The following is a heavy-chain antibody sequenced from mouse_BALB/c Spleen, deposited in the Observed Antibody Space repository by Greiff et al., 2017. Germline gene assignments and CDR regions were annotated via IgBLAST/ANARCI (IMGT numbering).Heavy chain of an antibody. CDR3: DAGGNYWYFDY. CDR2: IDPENGDT. CDR1: GFNIKDYY. V-gene: IGHV14-4*02. D-gene: IGHD2-1*01. J-gene: IGHJ2*01. Sequence: QLQQSGAELVRSGASVKLSCTASGFNIKDYYMHWVKQRPEQGLEWIGWIDPENGDTEYAPKFQGKATMTADTSSNTAYLQLSSLTSEDTAVYYCDAGGNYWYFDYWGQGTTLTVSS.